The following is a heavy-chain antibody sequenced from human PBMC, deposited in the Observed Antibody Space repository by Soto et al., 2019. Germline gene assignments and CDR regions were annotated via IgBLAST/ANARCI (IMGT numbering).Heavy chain of an antibody. CDR3: AKDTGNEYSSPPEFDY. V-gene: IGHV3-9*01. CDR1: GFTFDDYA. J-gene: IGHJ4*02. D-gene: IGHD6-6*01. Sequence: GGSLRLSCAASGFTFDDYAMHWVRQAPGKGLEWVSGISWNSGSIGYADSVKGRFTISRDNAKNSLYLQMNSLRAEDTALYYCAKDTGNEYSSPPEFDYRGQGTLVTVSS. CDR2: ISWNSGSI.